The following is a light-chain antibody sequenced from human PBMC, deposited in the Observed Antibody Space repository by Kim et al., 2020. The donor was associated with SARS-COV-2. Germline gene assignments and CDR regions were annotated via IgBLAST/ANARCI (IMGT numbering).Light chain of an antibody. J-gene: IGLJ3*02. CDR3: QSYDSDNVL. V-gene: IGLV6-57*03. Sequence: GKTVTISCTRSSGSIDDNYVQWYQQRPGSVPTTVIYEDNQRPSGVSDRFSGSIDSSSNSASLTISGLRTEDEADYYCQSYDSDNVLFGGGTQLTVL. CDR1: SGSIDDNY. CDR2: EDN.